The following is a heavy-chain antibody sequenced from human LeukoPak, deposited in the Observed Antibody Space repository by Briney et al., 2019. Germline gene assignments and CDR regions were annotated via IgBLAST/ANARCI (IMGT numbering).Heavy chain of an antibody. J-gene: IGHJ4*02. V-gene: IGHV3-7*01. D-gene: IGHD5-18*01. CDR1: GFTFSSYG. CDR3: AREARYSYGYDY. CDR2: IKQDGSEK. Sequence: PGGSLRLSCAASGFTFSSYGMHWVRQAPGKGLEWVANIKQDGSEKYYVDSVKGRFTISRDNAKNSLYLQMNSLRAEDTAVYYCAREARYSYGYDYWGQGTLVTVSS.